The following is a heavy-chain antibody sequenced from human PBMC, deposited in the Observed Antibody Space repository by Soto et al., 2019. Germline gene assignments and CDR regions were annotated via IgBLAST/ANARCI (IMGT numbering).Heavy chain of an antibody. CDR1: GFTFDYYS. Sequence: EPQLVESGGGLVQPGGSLRLSCATSGFTFDYYSMNWVRQAPGKGLEWVSGVSGSGAFTFYAYSVEGRFTISRDSSKNTLYLQMNSLRVEDTAMYYCAKEIYGFMGGNDRHSYTDYWGQGTLVTVSS. V-gene: IGHV3-23*04. D-gene: IGHD3-16*02. CDR3: AKEIYGFMGGNDRHSYTDY. CDR2: VSGSGAFT. J-gene: IGHJ4*02.